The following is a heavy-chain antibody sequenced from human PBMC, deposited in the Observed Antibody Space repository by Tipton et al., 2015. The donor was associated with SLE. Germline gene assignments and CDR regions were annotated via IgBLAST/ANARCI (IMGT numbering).Heavy chain of an antibody. D-gene: IGHD4/OR15-4a*01. V-gene: IGHV4-39*07. CDR3: ARYMLTVDY. J-gene: IGHJ4*02. CDR1: GGSISSSSYY. CDR2: IYHTGRT. Sequence: TLSLTCTVSGGSISSSSYYWGWIRQPPGKGLEWIGSIYHTGRTYYSPSLKSRLTISVDTSKNQFSLKLSSVTAADTAVYYCARYMLTVDYWGQGTLVTVSS.